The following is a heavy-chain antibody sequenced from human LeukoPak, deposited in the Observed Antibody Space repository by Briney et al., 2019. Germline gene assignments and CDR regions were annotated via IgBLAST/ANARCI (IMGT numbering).Heavy chain of an antibody. V-gene: IGHV4-39*01. J-gene: IGHJ4*02. D-gene: IGHD5-12*01. CDR1: GGSISSSSYY. Sequence: PSETLSLTCTVSGGSISSSSYYWGWIRQPPGKGLEWIGSIYYSGSTYYNPSLKSRVTISVDTSKNQFSLKLSSVTAADTAVYYCARHEERGGYDCFDYRGQGTLVTVSS. CDR2: IYYSGST. CDR3: ARHEERGGYDCFDY.